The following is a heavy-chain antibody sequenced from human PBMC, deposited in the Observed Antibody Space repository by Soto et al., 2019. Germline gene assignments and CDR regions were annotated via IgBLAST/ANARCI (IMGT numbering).Heavy chain of an antibody. CDR2: IYSGGST. D-gene: IGHD3-16*01. CDR3: ARPTRGWLGGEYYLDY. J-gene: IGHJ4*02. CDR1: GFTVRSNY. V-gene: IGHV3-66*04. Sequence: GESLKLSCAASGFTVRSNYMSWVRQAPGKGLECVSVIYSGGSTYYAASVKGRFTSSRDNSKNTLYLQMNSLRAEDTAVYYCARPTRGWLGGEYYLDYWGQGTLVTVSS.